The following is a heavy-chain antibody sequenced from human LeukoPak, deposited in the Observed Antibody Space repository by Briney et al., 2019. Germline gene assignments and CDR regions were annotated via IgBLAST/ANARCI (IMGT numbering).Heavy chain of an antibody. D-gene: IGHD3-10*01. CDR1: GFTFSSYS. CDR3: AREPSGVLGLDY. V-gene: IGHV3-48*01. J-gene: IGHJ4*02. CDR2: ISSSNSPI. Sequence: GGSLRLSCVASGFTFSSYSMNWVRQAPGKGLEWVSYISSSNSPIYYADSLRGRFTISRDNAKNSLFLQMNSLRVEDTAVYYCAREPSGVLGLDYWGQGTLVTVSS.